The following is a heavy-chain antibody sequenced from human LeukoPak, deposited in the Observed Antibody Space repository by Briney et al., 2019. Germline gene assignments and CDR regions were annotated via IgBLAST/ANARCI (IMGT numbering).Heavy chain of an antibody. CDR3: AKVLGASITMVRGVIVFDY. CDR1: GFTFSSQA. D-gene: IGHD3-10*01. Sequence: GGSLRLSCAASGFTFSSQAMTWVRQAPGKGLEWVSAISGSGGSTYYADSVKGRFTISRDNSKNTLYLQMNSLRAEDTAVYYCAKVLGASITMVRGVIVFDYWGQGTLVTVSS. J-gene: IGHJ4*02. CDR2: ISGSGGST. V-gene: IGHV3-23*01.